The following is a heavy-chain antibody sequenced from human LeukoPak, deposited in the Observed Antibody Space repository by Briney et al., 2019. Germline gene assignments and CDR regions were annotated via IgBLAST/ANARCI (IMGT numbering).Heavy chain of an antibody. CDR2: ISTNTGNP. V-gene: IGHV7-4-1*02. J-gene: IGHJ4*02. D-gene: IGHD3-10*01. Sequence: ASVKVSCKASGYTFTSNSINWVRQAPGQGLEWMGWISTNTGNPTYAQGFTGRFVFSMDTSVSTAYLEISSLKAEDTAVYYCARGRIITMVRGAHFDYWGQGTLVTVSS. CDR3: ARGRIITMVRGAHFDY. CDR1: GYTFTSNS.